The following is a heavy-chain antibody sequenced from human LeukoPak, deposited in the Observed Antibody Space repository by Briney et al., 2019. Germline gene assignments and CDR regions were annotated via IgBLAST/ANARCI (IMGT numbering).Heavy chain of an antibody. V-gene: IGHV4-61*02. Sequence: SETLSLTCTVSGGSINSGSYYWSWIRQPAGKGLQWIGRIYTSGSTKYNPSLKSRVTISVDTSKNQFSLRLSSVTAADTAVYYCARGRSIAALRGAFDIWGQGTMVTVSS. D-gene: IGHD6-6*01. CDR1: GGSINSGSYY. J-gene: IGHJ3*02. CDR2: IYTSGST. CDR3: ARGRSIAALRGAFDI.